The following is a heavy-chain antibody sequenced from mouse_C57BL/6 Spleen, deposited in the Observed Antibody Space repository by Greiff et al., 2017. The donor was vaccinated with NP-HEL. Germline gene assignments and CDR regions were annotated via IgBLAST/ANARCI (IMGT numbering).Heavy chain of an antibody. J-gene: IGHJ3*01. V-gene: IGHV1-61*01. CDR3: ARSGWDGAY. CDR2: IYPSDSET. CDR1: GYTFTSYW. Sequence: QVHVKQSGAELVRPGSSVKLSCKASGYTFTSYWMDWVKQRPGQGLEWIGNIYPSDSETHYNQKFKDKATLTVDKSSSTAYMQLSSLTSEDSAVYYCARSGWDGAYWGQGTLVTVSA. D-gene: IGHD3-1*01.